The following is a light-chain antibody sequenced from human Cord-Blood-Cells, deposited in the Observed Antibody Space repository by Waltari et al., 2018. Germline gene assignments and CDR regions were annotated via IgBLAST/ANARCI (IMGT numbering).Light chain of an antibody. Sequence: SKMTNSPSNLYAYARHTVTITCRASQGISNSLAWYQQKPGKAPKLLLYAASRLESGVPSRFSGSGSGTDYTLTISSLQPEDFATYYCQQYYSTPYTFGQGTKLEIK. CDR1: QGISNS. J-gene: IGKJ2*01. V-gene: IGKV1-NL1*01. CDR3: QQYYSTPYT. CDR2: AAS.